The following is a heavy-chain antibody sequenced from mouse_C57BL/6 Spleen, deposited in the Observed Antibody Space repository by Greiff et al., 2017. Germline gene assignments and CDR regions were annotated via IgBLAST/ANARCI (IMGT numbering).Heavy chain of an antibody. D-gene: IGHD4-1*01. CDR3: ARLTGSNYAMDY. CDR1: GYTFTDYY. Sequence: VQLQQSGPELVKPGASVKISCKASGYTFTDYYMNWVKQSHGKSLEWIGDINPNNGGTSYNQKFKGKATLTVDKSSSTAYMGLRSLTSEDSAVYYCARLTGSNYAMDYWGQGTSVTVSS. CDR2: INPNNGGT. J-gene: IGHJ4*01. V-gene: IGHV1-26*01.